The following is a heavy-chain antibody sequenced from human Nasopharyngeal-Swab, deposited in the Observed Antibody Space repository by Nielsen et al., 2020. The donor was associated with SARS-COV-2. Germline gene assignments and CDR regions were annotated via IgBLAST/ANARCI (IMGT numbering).Heavy chain of an antibody. J-gene: IGHJ4*02. CDR1: GFTFSDSA. CDR3: TRCGGGCYSGRDY. CDR2: IRSKGNNYAT. V-gene: IGHV3-73*01. D-gene: IGHD2-15*01. Sequence: GGSLRLSCSASGFTFSDSAIHWVFQASEKGLEWVARIRSKGNNYATAYSASVKGRFIIFRDDPTNTAYLQMNSLKTEDTAMYYCTRCGGGCYSGRDYWGQGTLVTVSS.